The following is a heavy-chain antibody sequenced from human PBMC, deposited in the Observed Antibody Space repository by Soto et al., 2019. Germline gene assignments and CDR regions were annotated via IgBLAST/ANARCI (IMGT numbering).Heavy chain of an antibody. D-gene: IGHD5-12*01. J-gene: IGHJ4*02. V-gene: IGHV4-31*03. CDR2: IYYSGST. CDR3: ARGAGRWLQLQYYFDY. CDR1: GGSISSGGYY. Sequence: SETLSLTCTVSGGSISSGGYYWSWIRQHPGKGLVWIGYIYYSGSTYYNPSLKSRVTISVDTSKNQFSLKLSSVTAADTAVYYCARGAGRWLQLQYYFDYWGQGTLVTVSS.